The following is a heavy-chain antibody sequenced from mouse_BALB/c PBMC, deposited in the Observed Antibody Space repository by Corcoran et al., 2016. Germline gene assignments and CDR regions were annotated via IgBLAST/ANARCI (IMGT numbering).Heavy chain of an antibody. D-gene: IGHD4-1*01. Sequence: EVQLQQSGAELVKPGASVKLSCTASGFNIKDTYMNWVKQRPEQGLEWIGRIDPANGNTKYDPKLQGKTTITADTSSNTAYLQLSSLTSEDTAVYYCANWDWYVDGWGAGTTVTVSS. CDR2: IDPANGNT. V-gene: IGHV14-3*02. CDR3: ANWDWYVDG. J-gene: IGHJ1*01. CDR1: GFNIKDTY.